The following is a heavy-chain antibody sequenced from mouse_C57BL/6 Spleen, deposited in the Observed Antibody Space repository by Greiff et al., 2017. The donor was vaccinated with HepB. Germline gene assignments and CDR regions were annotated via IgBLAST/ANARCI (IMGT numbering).Heavy chain of an antibody. V-gene: IGHV1-80*01. CDR1: GYAFSSYW. D-gene: IGHD1-1*01. J-gene: IGHJ1*03. Sequence: VQLQQSGAELVKPGASVKISCKASGYAFSSYWMNWVKQRPGKGLEWIGQIYPGDGDTNYNGKFKGKATLTADKSSSTAYMQLSSLTSEDSAGYFCARGDYGSSHRYFDVWGTGTTVTVSS. CDR2: IYPGDGDT. CDR3: ARGDYGSSHRYFDV.